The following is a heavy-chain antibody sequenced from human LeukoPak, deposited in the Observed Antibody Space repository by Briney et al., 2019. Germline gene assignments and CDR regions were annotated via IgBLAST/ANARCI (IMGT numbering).Heavy chain of an antibody. CDR1: GFTFSSYG. Sequence: GGSLRLSCAASGFTFSSYGMHWVRQAPGKGLEWVAFIRYDGSNKYYADSVKGRFTISRDNSKNTLYLQMNSLRAEDTAVYYCAREGIAAAEQAFDIWGQGTMVTVSS. CDR2: IRYDGSNK. J-gene: IGHJ3*02. D-gene: IGHD6-13*01. CDR3: AREGIAAAEQAFDI. V-gene: IGHV3-30*02.